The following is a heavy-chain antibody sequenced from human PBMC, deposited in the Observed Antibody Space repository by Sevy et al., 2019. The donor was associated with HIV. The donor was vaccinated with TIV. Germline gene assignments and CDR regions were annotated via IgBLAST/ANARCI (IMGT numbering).Heavy chain of an antibody. CDR3: AKGLGMVQGGVLSDDV. CDR2: IRYDGSTK. CDR1: GFTFSRYG. D-gene: IGHD3-10*01. Sequence: GGSLRLSCAASGFTFSRYGMHWVRQAPGKGLEWVAFIRYDGSTKYYAESVKGRFIISRDNSKEPLYLQMNSLRGDDTSLYYCAKGLGMVQGGVLSDDVWGQGTMVTVSS. J-gene: IGHJ3*01. V-gene: IGHV3-30*02.